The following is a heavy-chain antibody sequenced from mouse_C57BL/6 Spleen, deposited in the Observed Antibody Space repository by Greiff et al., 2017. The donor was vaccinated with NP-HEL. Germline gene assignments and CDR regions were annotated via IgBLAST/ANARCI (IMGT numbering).Heavy chain of an antibody. D-gene: IGHD1-1*01. Sequence: EVQVVESGEGLVKPGGSLKLSCAASGFTFSSYAMSWVRQTPEKRLEWVAYISSGGDYIYYADTVKGRFTISRDNARNTLYLQMSSLKSEDTAMYYCTSYYYGSSYYFDYWGQGTTLTVSS. CDR3: TSYYYGSSYYFDY. CDR2: ISSGGDYI. J-gene: IGHJ2*01. CDR1: GFTFSSYA. V-gene: IGHV5-9-1*02.